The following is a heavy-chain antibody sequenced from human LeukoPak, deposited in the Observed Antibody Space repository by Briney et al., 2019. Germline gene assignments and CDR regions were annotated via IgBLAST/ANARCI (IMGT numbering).Heavy chain of an antibody. D-gene: IGHD1-26*01. V-gene: IGHV3-53*01. CDR2: IYSNGNT. J-gene: IGHJ4*02. Sequence: AASAFTVSSSFMSWVRQAPGKGLEWVSIIYSNGNTHYADSVRGRFTISRDNSMNTLYLQMNNLRAEDTAVYYCAGGGSYYVDYWGQGTLVTVSS. CDR3: AGGGSYYVDY. CDR1: AFTVSSSF.